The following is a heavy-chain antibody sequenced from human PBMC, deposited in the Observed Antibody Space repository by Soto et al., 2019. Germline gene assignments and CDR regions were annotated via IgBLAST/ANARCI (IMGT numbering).Heavy chain of an antibody. D-gene: IGHD3-10*01. Sequence: QVQLVQSGAEVKKPGASVKVSCKASGYTFTSYGISWVRQAPGQGLEWMGWISAYNGNTNYAQKLQGRVTMTTDTSPSTAYMELRSMRSDDTAVYYCARPGPITMVRGVMDYYYYGMDVWGQGTTVTVSS. CDR3: ARPGPITMVRGVMDYYYYGMDV. CDR2: ISAYNGNT. V-gene: IGHV1-18*01. CDR1: GYTFTSYG. J-gene: IGHJ6*02.